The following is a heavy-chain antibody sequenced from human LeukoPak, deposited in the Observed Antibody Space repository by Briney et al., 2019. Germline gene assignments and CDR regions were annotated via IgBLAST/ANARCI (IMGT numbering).Heavy chain of an antibody. CDR2: IYYSGST. Sequence: SETLSLTCTVSGGSISSSSYYWGWIRQPPGKGLEWIGSIYYSGSTYYNPSLKSRVTISVDTSKNQFSLKLSSVTAADTAVYYCARHVGRIATGGISEPFGYWGQGTLGTVSS. D-gene: IGHD6-13*01. V-gene: IGHV4-39*01. CDR3: ARHVGRIATGGISEPFGY. CDR1: GGSISSSSYY. J-gene: IGHJ4*02.